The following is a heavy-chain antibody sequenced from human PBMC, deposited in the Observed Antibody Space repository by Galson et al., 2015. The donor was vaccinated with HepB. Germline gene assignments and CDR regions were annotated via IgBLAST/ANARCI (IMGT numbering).Heavy chain of an antibody. Sequence: SVKVSCKASGYTFTGYYMHWVRQAPGQGLEWMGRINPNSGGTNYAQKFQGRVTMTRDTSISTAYMELSRLRSDDTAVYYCASWQWLLGKDAFDIWGQGTMVTVSS. V-gene: IGHV1-2*06. CDR3: ASWQWLLGKDAFDI. J-gene: IGHJ3*02. D-gene: IGHD6-19*01. CDR2: INPNSGGT. CDR1: GYTFTGYY.